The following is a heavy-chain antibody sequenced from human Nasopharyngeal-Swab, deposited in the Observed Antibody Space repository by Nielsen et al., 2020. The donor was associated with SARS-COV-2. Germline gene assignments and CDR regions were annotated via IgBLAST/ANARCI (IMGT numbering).Heavy chain of an antibody. J-gene: IGHJ4*02. CDR1: GGSINTVVYY. D-gene: IGHD6-25*01. CDR3: ASTAAAFDN. V-gene: IGHV4-31*03. Sequence: TRSLTCTVSGGSINTVVYYGSWMRQHTGKGLAWIGYIYYSVSTFYNPSLESRVAMSVDTSKNQFSLNLSSVTAADAAVYYCASTAAAFDNWGQGTLVTVSS. CDR2: IYYSVST.